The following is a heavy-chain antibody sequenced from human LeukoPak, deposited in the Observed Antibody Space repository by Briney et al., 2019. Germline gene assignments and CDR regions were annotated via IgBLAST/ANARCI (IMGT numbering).Heavy chain of an antibody. CDR1: GGSISSYY. V-gene: IGHV4-59*08. CDR2: LYYSGST. J-gene: IGHJ4*02. D-gene: IGHD3-22*01. Sequence: SETLSLTCTVSGGSISSYYWSWTRPPPGKGLEWIGYLYYSGSTNYNPSLKSRVTISADTSKNQFSLKLTSVTAADTAVYYCARLYYDSRGYYIDYWGQGTLVTVSS. CDR3: ARLYYDSRGYYIDY.